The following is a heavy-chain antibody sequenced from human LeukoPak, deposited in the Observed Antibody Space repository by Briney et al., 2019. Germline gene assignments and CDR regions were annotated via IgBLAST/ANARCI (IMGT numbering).Heavy chain of an antibody. D-gene: IGHD6-13*01. CDR1: GFTVSSNY. V-gene: IGHV4-39*01. J-gene: IGHJ4*02. CDR3: ASDQQVGGQSGTHFDY. Sequence: GSLRLSCAASGFTVSSNYMSWIRQPPGKGLEWIGSIYYIGRTYYNPSLKSRVTISVDTSKNQFSLKLSSVTAADTAVYYCASDQQVGGQSGTHFDYWGQGTLVTVSS. CDR2: IYYIGRT.